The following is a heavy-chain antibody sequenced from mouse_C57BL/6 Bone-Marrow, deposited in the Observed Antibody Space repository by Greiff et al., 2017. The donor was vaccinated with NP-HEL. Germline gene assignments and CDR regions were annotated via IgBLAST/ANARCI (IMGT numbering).Heavy chain of an antibody. D-gene: IGHD2-4*01. CDR1: GFTFSDAW. J-gene: IGHJ3*01. V-gene: IGHV6-6*01. Sequence: EVKVEESGGGLVQPGGSMKLSCAASGFTFSDAWMDWVRQSPEKGLEWVAEIRNKANNHATYYAESVKGRFTISRYDSKSSVYLQMNSLRAEDTGIYYCTRDDYDGAWFSYWGQGTLVTVSA. CDR3: TRDDYDGAWFSY. CDR2: IRNKANNHAT.